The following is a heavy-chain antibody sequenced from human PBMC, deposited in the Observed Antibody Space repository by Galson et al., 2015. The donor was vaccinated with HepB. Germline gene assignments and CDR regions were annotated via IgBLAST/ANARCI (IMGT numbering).Heavy chain of an antibody. V-gene: IGHV4-59*08. CDR1: GGSINNYY. D-gene: IGHD2-21*02. CDR2: VHYTGRT. CDR3: ARHPGRRNDGYAFDN. Sequence: SETLSLTCTVSGGSINNYYWSWIRQPPGKGLEWIGYVHYTGRTEYNPFLNRPVTISVDTSGNQVSLKLRSVTAADTAVYFCARHPGRRNDGYAFDNWGQGILVTVSS. J-gene: IGHJ4*02.